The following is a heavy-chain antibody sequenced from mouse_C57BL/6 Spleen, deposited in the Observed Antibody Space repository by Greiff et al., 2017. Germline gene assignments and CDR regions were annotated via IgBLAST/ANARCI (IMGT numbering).Heavy chain of an antibody. V-gene: IGHV1-66*01. CDR3: ARWDYYGSSYLYAMDY. J-gene: IGHJ4*01. CDR2: IYPGSGNT. D-gene: IGHD1-1*01. CDR1: GYSFTSYY. Sequence: VQLQQSGPELVKPGASVKISCKASGYSFTSYYIHWVKQRPGQGLEWIGWIYPGSGNTQYNEKFKGKATLTADTSSSTAYMQLSSLTSEDSAVYYCARWDYYGSSYLYAMDYWGQGTSVTVSS.